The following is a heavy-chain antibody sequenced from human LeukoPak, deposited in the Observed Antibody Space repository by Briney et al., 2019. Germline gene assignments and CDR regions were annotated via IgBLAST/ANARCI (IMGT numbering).Heavy chain of an antibody. CDR1: GFTFSSYA. J-gene: IGHJ3*02. Sequence: GGSLRLSCAASGFTFSSYAMSWVRQAPGKGLEWVSAISGSGGSTYYADSVKGRFTISRDNSKNTLYLQMNSLRAEDTAVYYCARDAAAGTGEAGINDAFDIWGQGTMVTVSS. D-gene: IGHD6-13*01. CDR3: ARDAAAGTGEAGINDAFDI. V-gene: IGHV3-23*01. CDR2: ISGSGGST.